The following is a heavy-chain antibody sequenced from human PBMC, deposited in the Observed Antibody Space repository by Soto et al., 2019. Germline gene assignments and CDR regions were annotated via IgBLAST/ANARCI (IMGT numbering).Heavy chain of an antibody. CDR2: ISGSGGST. CDR1: GFTFSSYA. D-gene: IGHD3-10*01. CDR3: AKVLTEGVRGVIIRQRGYFDY. Sequence: EVQLLESGGGLVQPGGSLRLSCAASGFTFSSYAMSWVRQAPGKGLEWVSAISGSGGSTYYADSVKGRFTISRDNSKNRLYLQMNSRRAEDTAVYYCAKVLTEGVRGVIIRQRGYFDYWGQGTLVTVSS. J-gene: IGHJ4*02. V-gene: IGHV3-23*01.